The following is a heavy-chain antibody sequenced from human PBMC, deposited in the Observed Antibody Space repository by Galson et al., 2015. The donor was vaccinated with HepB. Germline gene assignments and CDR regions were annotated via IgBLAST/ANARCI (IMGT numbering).Heavy chain of an antibody. Sequence: SVKVSCKVSGYTLTKLSMHWVRQAPGKGLEWMGGFDPEDGETIYAQKFQGRVTMTEDTSTDTAYMELSSLRSEDTAVYYCAQHRRIAVAGGAFDIWGQGTMVTVSS. CDR2: FDPEDGET. V-gene: IGHV1-24*01. J-gene: IGHJ3*02. D-gene: IGHD6-19*01. CDR1: GYTLTKLS. CDR3: AQHRRIAVAGGAFDI.